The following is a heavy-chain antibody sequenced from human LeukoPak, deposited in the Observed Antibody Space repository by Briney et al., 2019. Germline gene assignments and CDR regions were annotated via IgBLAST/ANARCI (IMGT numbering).Heavy chain of an antibody. CDR2: MNPNSGNT. J-gene: IGHJ4*02. CDR1: GYTFTSYD. CDR3: ARAPDPLGYCSSTSCYEPDY. D-gene: IGHD2-2*01. Sequence: VASVKVSCKASGYTFTSYDINWVRQATGQGLEWMGWMNPNSGNTGYAQKIQGRVTMTRNTSISTAYMELSSLRSEDTAVYYCARAPDPLGYCSSTSCYEPDYWGQGTLVTVSS. V-gene: IGHV1-8*01.